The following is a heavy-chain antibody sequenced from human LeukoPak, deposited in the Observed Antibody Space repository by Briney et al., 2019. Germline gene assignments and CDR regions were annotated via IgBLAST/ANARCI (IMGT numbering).Heavy chain of an antibody. J-gene: IGHJ5*02. CDR1: GYTFAIYG. Sequence: ASVKVSCKASGYTFAIYGISWVRQAPGQGLEWMAWISPYDGDTNYAQNFEGRVTMTTETSTSTAYMELRSLRSDDTAIYYCARDYCTRGGDCYKEDLFDPWGQGTLVTASS. D-gene: IGHD2-21*02. CDR3: ARDYCTRGGDCYKEDLFDP. V-gene: IGHV1-18*01. CDR2: ISPYDGDT.